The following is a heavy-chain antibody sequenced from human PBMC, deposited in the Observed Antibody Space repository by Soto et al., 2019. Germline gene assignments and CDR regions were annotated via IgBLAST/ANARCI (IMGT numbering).Heavy chain of an antibody. CDR1: GYSFTSYW. CDR2: IDPSDSYT. D-gene: IGHD6-13*01. V-gene: IGHV5-10-1*01. CDR3: ARVIAAPRRYGMDV. Sequence: GESLKISCKGSGYSFTSYWISWVRQMPGKGLEWMGRIDPSDSYTNCSPSFQGHVTISADKSISTAYLQWSSLKASDTAMYYCARVIAAPRRYGMDVWGQGTTVTVSS. J-gene: IGHJ6*02.